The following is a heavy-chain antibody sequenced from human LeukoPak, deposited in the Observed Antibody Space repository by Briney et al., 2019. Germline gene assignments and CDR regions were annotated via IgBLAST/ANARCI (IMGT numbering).Heavy chain of an antibody. Sequence: SETLSLTCTVSGYSIRSGYHWSWIRQTPGKGLEWLGSIYQSGSTYDNPSLKSRVTISVDTSKNQFSLKLSSVTAADTAVYYCARGVTTVVDDAFDIWGQGTMVTVSS. D-gene: IGHD4-23*01. J-gene: IGHJ3*02. CDR1: GYSIRSGYH. V-gene: IGHV4-38-2*02. CDR2: IYQSGST. CDR3: ARGVTTVVDDAFDI.